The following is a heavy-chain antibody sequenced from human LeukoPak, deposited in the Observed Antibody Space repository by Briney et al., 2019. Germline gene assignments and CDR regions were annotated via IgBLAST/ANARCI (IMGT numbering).Heavy chain of an antibody. V-gene: IGHV6-1*01. Sequence: SQTLSLTCAISGDSVSSNSADWNWIRQSPSRGLEWLGRTYYRSKWYNDYAVSVKSRITINPDTSKNQFSLQLNSVTPEDTAVYYCARSKLDGHNRPHDYWGQGTLVTVSS. D-gene: IGHD5-24*01. CDR1: GDSVSSNSAD. CDR2: TYYRSKWYN. CDR3: ARSKLDGHNRPHDY. J-gene: IGHJ4*02.